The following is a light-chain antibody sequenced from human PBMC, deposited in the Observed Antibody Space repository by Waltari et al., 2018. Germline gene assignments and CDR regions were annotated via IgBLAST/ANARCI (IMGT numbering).Light chain of an antibody. V-gene: IGLV1-40*01. CDR1: SSNIGAGYD. Sequence: QSVLTQPPSVSGAPGQRVTISCTGSSSNIGAGYDVHWYQQLPGTAPKLLSYGNGTRPSGVPDAFSGSKSGTSASLAITGIQAEDEADYYCQSYDSSLSGSVFGGGTKLTVL. CDR3: QSYDSSLSGSV. CDR2: GNG. J-gene: IGLJ2*01.